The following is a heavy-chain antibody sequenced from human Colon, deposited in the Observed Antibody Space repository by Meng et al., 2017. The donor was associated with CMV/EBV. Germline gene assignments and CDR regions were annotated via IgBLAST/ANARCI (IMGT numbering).Heavy chain of an antibody. CDR3: ARENYQEFSGYSIYDY. J-gene: IGHJ4*02. V-gene: IGHV1-3*04. Sequence: QVQLVQSGAELTKPGASVRVSCKASGYTFIRNAIHWVRQAPGQRLEWMGWINSDNGDTKYSQQFHGRVTITRDTSATTAYMELSSLRSEDTAVYYCARENYQEFSGYSIYDYWGQGTLVTVSS. CDR1: GYTFIRNA. CDR2: INSDNGDT. D-gene: IGHD3-22*01.